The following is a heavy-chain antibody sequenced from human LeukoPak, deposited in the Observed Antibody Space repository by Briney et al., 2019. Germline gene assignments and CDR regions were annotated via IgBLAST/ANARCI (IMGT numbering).Heavy chain of an antibody. Sequence: ASVKVSCKASGYTFTSYYMHWVRQAPGQGLEWMGIINPSGGSTSYAQKFQGRVTMTRDTSTSTVYMELSSLRSEDTAVYYCARDPYYDFWSDAFDIWGQGTMVTVSS. J-gene: IGHJ3*02. CDR3: ARDPYYDFWSDAFDI. D-gene: IGHD3-3*01. V-gene: IGHV1-46*01. CDR2: INPSGGST. CDR1: GYTFTSYY.